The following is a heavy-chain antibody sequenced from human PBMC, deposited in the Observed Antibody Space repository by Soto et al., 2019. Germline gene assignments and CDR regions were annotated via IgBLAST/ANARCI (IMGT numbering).Heavy chain of an antibody. CDR1: GFTFSSYG. Sequence: QVQLVESGGGVVQPGRSLRLSCVASGFTFSSYGMHWVRQAPGKGLEGVAVIWYDGSNKYYAASVKGRFSISRDNAKNTLDLQRNSLRAEDTAVYDRARDIGGATTDSYWGQGTLVTVSS. V-gene: IGHV3-33*01. CDR2: IWYDGSNK. D-gene: IGHD1-26*01. CDR3: ARDIGGATTDSY. J-gene: IGHJ4*02.